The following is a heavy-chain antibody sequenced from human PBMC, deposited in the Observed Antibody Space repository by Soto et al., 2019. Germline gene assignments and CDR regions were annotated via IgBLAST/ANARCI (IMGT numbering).Heavy chain of an antibody. Sequence: QVQLMQSGAEVRKPGSSVTVSCTASGGTFSRNPISWVRQAPGQGLEWMGGIIPILGTPHYARKFLDSVTLTADSSTHTAFMELTSLTSDDTAIYCCARDLSAVKRLESCKYDCMDVWGQGTTVTV. J-gene: IGHJ6*02. CDR1: GGTFSRNP. D-gene: IGHD4-17*01. CDR3: ARDLSAVKRLESCKYDCMDV. CDR2: IIPILGTP. V-gene: IGHV1-69*06.